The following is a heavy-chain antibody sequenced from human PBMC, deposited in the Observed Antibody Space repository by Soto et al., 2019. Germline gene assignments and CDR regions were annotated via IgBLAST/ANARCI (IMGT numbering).Heavy chain of an antibody. J-gene: IGHJ4*02. V-gene: IGHV4-39*01. D-gene: IGHD2-21*02. CDR1: GDSINNRSCY. Sequence: SETLSLTVTVTGDSINNRSCYWAWMRQRPGKGLEWIGRIYYSWSTYNNPSLKSRVSMSVDTSKNQISLKLRSVTAADTALYYCARQRTSVVTQAYFDSWGQGSLVTVYS. CDR3: ARQRTSVVTQAYFDS. CDR2: IYYSWST.